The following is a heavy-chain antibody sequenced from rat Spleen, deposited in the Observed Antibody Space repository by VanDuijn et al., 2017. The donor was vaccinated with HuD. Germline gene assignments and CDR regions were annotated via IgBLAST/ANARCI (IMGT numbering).Heavy chain of an antibody. CDR3: TRANFDTYYY. CDR1: GFTFSDYG. J-gene: IGHJ2*01. D-gene: IGHD2-1*01. Sequence: EVQLVESGGGLVQPGRSMKLSCAASGFTFSDYGMAWVLQAPTKGLEWVASINPGGGNTYYPDSVKGRFTISRDNAKSTLYLQMDSLRSEDTATYYCTRANFDTYYYWGQGVMVTVSS. V-gene: IGHV5-25*01. CDR2: INPGGGNT.